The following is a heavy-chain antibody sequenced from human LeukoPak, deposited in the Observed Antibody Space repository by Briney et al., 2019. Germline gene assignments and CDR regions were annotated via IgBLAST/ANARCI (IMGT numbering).Heavy chain of an antibody. CDR3: AKDLYGDYMIDY. CDR1: GFTFSSYA. Sequence: GXSLXLSCAASGFTFSSYAMSWVRQAPGKGLEWVSVISGSEGSTYYADSVKGRFTISRDNSKNTLYLQMNSLRAEDTAVYYCAKDLYGDYMIDYWGQGTLVTVPS. D-gene: IGHD4-17*01. CDR2: ISGSEGST. J-gene: IGHJ4*02. V-gene: IGHV3-23*01.